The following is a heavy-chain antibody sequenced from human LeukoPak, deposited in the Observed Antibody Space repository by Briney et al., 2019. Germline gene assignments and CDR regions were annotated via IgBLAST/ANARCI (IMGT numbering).Heavy chain of an antibody. J-gene: IGHJ6*03. CDR1: GYTFTSYG. V-gene: IGHV1-18*01. CDR3: AATGYSSSWYDYYYYMDV. D-gene: IGHD6-13*01. Sequence: ASVKVSCKASGYTFTSYGISWVRQAPGQGLEWMGWISAYNGNTNYAQKLQGRVTMTTDTSTSTAYMELRSLRSDDTAVYYCAATGYSSSWYDYYYYMDVWGKGTTVTVSS. CDR2: ISAYNGNT.